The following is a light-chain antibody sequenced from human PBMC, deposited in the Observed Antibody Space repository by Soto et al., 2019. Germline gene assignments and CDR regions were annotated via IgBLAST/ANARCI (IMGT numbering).Light chain of an antibody. Sequence: DIQMTQSPLSLSAAVEDRVTITCRASQDIRSDLGWYQQKPGKAPKRLIFAASSLQSGVPSRFSGSGSGTHFTLTITGLQPEDSATYYCQQYENYWTFGQGTKVEIK. V-gene: IGKV1-17*01. J-gene: IGKJ1*01. CDR1: QDIRSD. CDR2: AAS. CDR3: QQYENYWT.